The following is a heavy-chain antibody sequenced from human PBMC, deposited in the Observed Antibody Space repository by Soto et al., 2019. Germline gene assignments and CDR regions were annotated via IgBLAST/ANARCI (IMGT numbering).Heavy chain of an antibody. CDR3: ARVMRSTTTFDY. D-gene: IGHD4-17*01. Sequence: QVQLVESGGGVVQPGRSLRLSCAASGFTFISYAMHWFRQAPGKGLEWVAVISYDGSNKYYADSVKGRFTISRDNSKNTLYLQMNSLRAEDTAVYYCARVMRSTTTFDYWGQGTLVTVSS. V-gene: IGHV3-30-3*01. CDR1: GFTFISYA. CDR2: ISYDGSNK. J-gene: IGHJ4*02.